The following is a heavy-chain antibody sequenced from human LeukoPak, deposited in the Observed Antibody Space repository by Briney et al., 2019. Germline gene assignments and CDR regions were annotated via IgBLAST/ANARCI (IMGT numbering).Heavy chain of an antibody. J-gene: IGHJ5*02. CDR1: GGTFSSYA. V-gene: IGHV1-69*04. D-gene: IGHD6-13*01. CDR3: ARTGIAAAGGGGHNWFDP. Sequence: ASVKASCKASGGTFSSYAISWVRQAPGQGLEWMGRIIPILGIANYAQKFQGRVTITADKSTSTAYMELSSLRSEDTAVYYCARTGIAAAGGGGHNWFDPWGQGTLVTVS. CDR2: IIPILGIA.